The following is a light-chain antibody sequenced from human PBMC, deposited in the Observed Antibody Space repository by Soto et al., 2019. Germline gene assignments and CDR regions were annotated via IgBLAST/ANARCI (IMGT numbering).Light chain of an antibody. CDR2: DAS. CDR3: QQYDNLAFT. V-gene: IGKV1-33*01. CDR1: QDIRNY. J-gene: IGKJ2*01. Sequence: DIQMTQSPSSLSASVGDRVTITCQASQDIRNYLNWYQQKPGKAPKFLIYDASNLERGVPSRFSGSGSGTDSTFTISSLQPEDIGTYYCQQYDNLAFTFGQGTRWISN.